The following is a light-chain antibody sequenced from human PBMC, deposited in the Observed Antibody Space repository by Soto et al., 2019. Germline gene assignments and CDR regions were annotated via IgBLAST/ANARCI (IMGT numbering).Light chain of an antibody. Sequence: QSVLTQPPSASGTPGQRVTISCSGSTSNIGSNFAYWYQQLPGAAPKLLISRNDEWPSGVPDRFSGSKSGTSASLAISGLRSEDEADYYCAAWDGSLSGPVFGGGTKVTVL. CDR2: RND. V-gene: IGLV1-47*01. J-gene: IGLJ2*01. CDR1: TSNIGSNF. CDR3: AAWDGSLSGPV.